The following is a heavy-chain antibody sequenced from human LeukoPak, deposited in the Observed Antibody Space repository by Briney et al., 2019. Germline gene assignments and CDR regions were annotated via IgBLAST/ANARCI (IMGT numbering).Heavy chain of an antibody. CDR2: INPNSGGT. CDR3: AREGWGSFRSFDI. J-gene: IGHJ3*02. D-gene: IGHD7-27*01. V-gene: IGHV1-2*02. Sequence: ASVKVSCKASGYTFTGYYMHWVRQAPGQGLEWMGWINPNSGGTNYAQKFQGRVTMTRDTSISTAYMELSRLRSDDTAVYYCAREGWGSFRSFDIWGQGTMVTVSS. CDR1: GYTFTGYY.